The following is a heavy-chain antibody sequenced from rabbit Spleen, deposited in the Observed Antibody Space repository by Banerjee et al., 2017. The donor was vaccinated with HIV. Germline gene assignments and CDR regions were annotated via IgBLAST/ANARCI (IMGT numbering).Heavy chain of an antibody. J-gene: IGHJ4*01. CDR3: ARDLVGVIGWNFYL. V-gene: IGHV1S45*01. CDR2: INASTGKP. D-gene: IGHD2-1*01. Sequence: QEQLVESGGGLVQPEGSLKLSCKASGFSFSDKAVMCWVRQAPGKGLQWIACINASTGKPVYATWASGRFIISRTSSTTVTLRMTSLTAADRATYFCARDLVGVIGWNFYLWGPGTLVTVS. CDR1: GFSFSDKAV.